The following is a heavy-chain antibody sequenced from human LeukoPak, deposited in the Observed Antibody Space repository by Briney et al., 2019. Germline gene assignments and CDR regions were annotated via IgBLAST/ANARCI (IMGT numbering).Heavy chain of an antibody. CDR3: ARGHYELGP. CDR1: GGSISSNSYY. D-gene: IGHD3-16*01. J-gene: IGHJ5*02. Sequence: SETLSLTCTVSGGSISSNSYYWSWLRQPPGKGLEWIAYMYYSGDTNYNPSLQSRVTISVDTSKNEFSLKLRSVTAADTAVYYCARGHYELGPWGQGTLVTVSS. CDR2: MYYSGDT. V-gene: IGHV4-61*05.